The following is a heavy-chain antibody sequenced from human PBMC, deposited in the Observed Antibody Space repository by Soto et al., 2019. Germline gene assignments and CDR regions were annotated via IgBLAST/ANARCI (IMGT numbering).Heavy chain of an antibody. V-gene: IGHV1-18*01. Sequence: AASVKVSCKASGYTFTSYGISWVRQAPGQGLEWMGWISAYNGNTNYAQKLQGRVTMTTDTSTSTAYMELRSLRSDDTAVYYCARGLTIFGVVIRYYYYGMDVWGQGTTVTVSS. CDR2: ISAYNGNT. J-gene: IGHJ6*02. CDR1: GYTFTSYG. D-gene: IGHD3-3*01. CDR3: ARGLTIFGVVIRYYYYGMDV.